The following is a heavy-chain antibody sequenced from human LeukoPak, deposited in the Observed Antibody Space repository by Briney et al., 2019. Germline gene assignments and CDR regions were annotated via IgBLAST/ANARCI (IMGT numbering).Heavy chain of an antibody. D-gene: IGHD1-26*01. Sequence: GGSLRPSCAASGLTFSSYAMSWVRQAPGKGLEWVSAISGSGGSTYYADSVKGRFTISRDNSKNTLYLQMNSLRAEDTAVYYCAKDVSGSYSPNAFDIWGQGTMVTVSS. J-gene: IGHJ3*02. CDR3: AKDVSGSYSPNAFDI. V-gene: IGHV3-23*01. CDR1: GLTFSSYA. CDR2: ISGSGGST.